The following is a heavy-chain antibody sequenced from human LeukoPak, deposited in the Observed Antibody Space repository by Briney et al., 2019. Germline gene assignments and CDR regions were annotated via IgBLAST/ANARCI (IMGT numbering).Heavy chain of an antibody. CDR2: ISSSGSTI. CDR3: ARTTVTTPYYYYYGMDV. J-gene: IGHJ6*02. D-gene: IGHD4-17*01. CDR1: GFTFSDYY. V-gene: IGHV3-11*01. Sequence: GGSLRLSCAASGFTFSDYYMSWIRQAPGKGLEWVSYISSSGSTIYYADSVKGRFTISRDNAKNSLYLQMNSLRAEDTAVYYCARTTVTTPYYYYYGMDVWGQGTTVTVSS.